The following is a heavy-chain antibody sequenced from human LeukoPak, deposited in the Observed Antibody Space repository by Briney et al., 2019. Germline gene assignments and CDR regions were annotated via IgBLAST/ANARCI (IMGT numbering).Heavy chain of an antibody. CDR1: GYTFTSYY. CDR3: ARALPHRRLMDTTMEQHWFDP. V-gene: IGHV1-46*01. Sequence: ASVKVSCKASGYTFTSYYMHWVRQAPGQGLEWMGIINPSGGSTSYAQKFQGRVTMTRDMSTSTVYMELSSLRSEDTAVYYCARALPHRRLMDTTMEQHWFDPWGQGTLVTASS. J-gene: IGHJ5*02. CDR2: INPSGGST. D-gene: IGHD5-18*01.